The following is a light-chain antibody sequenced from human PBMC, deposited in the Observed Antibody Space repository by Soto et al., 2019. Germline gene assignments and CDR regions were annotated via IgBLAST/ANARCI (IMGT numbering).Light chain of an antibody. J-gene: IGLJ1*01. V-gene: IGLV2-14*03. CDR1: TSDVGGYSF. Sequence: QSALTQPASVSGSPGQTITISCTGSTSDVGGYSFVSWYRQYPGQAPKLIIFEVSNRPSGLSNRFSDSKSATTASLTIAGLQTEDEADYYCASYTSSRAPGIFGTGTQLTVL. CDR3: ASYTSSRAPGI. CDR2: EVS.